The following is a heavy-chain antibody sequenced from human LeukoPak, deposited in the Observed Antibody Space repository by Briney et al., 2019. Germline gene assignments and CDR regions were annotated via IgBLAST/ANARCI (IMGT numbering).Heavy chain of an antibody. CDR2: ISSSSSYI. CDR3: ARAYSSSWYDYYYYMDV. V-gene: IGHV3-21*01. J-gene: IGHJ6*03. Sequence: GGSLRLSCAASGFTFSSYSMYWVRQAPGKGLDGVSSISSSSSYIYYADSVKGRFTISRDNAKNSLYLQMNSLRAEDTAVYYCARAYSSSWYDYYYYMDVWGKGTTVTVSS. CDR1: GFTFSSYS. D-gene: IGHD6-13*01.